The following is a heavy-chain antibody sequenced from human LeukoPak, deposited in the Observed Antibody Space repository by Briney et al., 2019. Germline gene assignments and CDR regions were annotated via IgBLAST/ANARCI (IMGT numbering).Heavy chain of an antibody. J-gene: IGHJ4*02. CDR2: IKQDGSEK. CDR3: ARTLGITAAGRIDY. CDR1: GFTFSSYA. V-gene: IGHV3-7*01. D-gene: IGHD6-13*01. Sequence: GGSLRLSCAASGFTFSSYAMSWVRQAPGKGLEGVANIKQDGSEKYYVDSVKGRFTISRDNAKNSLYLQMNSLRAEDTAVYYCARTLGITAAGRIDYWGQGTLVTVSS.